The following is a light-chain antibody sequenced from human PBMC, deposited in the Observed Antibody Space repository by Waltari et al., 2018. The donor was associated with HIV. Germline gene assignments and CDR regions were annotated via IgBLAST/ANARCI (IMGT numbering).Light chain of an antibody. CDR1: QSVSTY. CDR3: QQYSDWPRA. Sequence: ELVVTQFPAALSVSPGERASLSCTVSQSVSTYLAWYHHVPGQAPRLLISDSSNRATGVPDRFSGSGSGTHFILTISSLQSEDSGVYYCQQYSDWPRAFGLGTKVEV. V-gene: IGKV3-15*01. CDR2: DSS. J-gene: IGKJ1*01.